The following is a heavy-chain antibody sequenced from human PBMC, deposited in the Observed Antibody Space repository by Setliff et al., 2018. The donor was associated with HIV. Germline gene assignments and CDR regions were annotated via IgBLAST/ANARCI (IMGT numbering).Heavy chain of an antibody. CDR3: ARLAYNSWSGRTPFDY. Sequence: SETLSLTCSGSGGSVSSSGYYWSWIRQSAEKGLEWIGHIYTSGSTNYNPSLKSRVTISLDTFIQQFSLKLTSVTASDTAKYYCARLAYNSWSGRTPFDYWGHGILVTVSS. CDR2: IYTSGST. V-gene: IGHV4-61*10. J-gene: IGHJ4*01. CDR1: GGSVSSSGYY. D-gene: IGHD3-3*01.